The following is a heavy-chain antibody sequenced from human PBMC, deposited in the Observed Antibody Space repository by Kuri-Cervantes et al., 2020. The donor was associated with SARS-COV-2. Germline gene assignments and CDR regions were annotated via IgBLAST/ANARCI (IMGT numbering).Heavy chain of an antibody. J-gene: IGHJ3*02. V-gene: IGHV1-46*01. D-gene: IGHD2-2*01. Sequence: ASVKVSCKASGYTFTTSDINWVRQATGQGLEWMGIINPSGGSTSYAQKFQGRVTMTRDTSTSTAYMELRSLRSDDTAVYYCARVQDIVVVPAAISRGAFDIWGQGTMVTVSS. CDR1: GYTFTTSD. CDR2: INPSGGST. CDR3: ARVQDIVVVPAAISRGAFDI.